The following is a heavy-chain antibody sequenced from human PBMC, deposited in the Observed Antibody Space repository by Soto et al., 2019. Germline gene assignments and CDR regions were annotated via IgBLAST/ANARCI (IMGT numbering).Heavy chain of an antibody. J-gene: IGHJ4*02. Sequence: EVQLLESGGGLVQPGGSLRLSCAASGFTFSSYAMSWVRQAPGKGLEWVSAISGSGGSTYYADSVKGRFTISRDNSKNTLYMQMNSLRAEDTAVYYCAKRGFGEFEFDYWGQGTLVTVSS. D-gene: IGHD3-10*01. CDR2: ISGSGGST. CDR3: AKRGFGEFEFDY. V-gene: IGHV3-23*01. CDR1: GFTFSSYA.